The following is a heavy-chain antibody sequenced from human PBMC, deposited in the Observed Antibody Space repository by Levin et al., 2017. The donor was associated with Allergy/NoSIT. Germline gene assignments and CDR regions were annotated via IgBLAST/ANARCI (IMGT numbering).Heavy chain of an antibody. CDR1: GFKFGDYA. CDR2: ITWNSGNI. CDR3: TKDSETRVDTPLVTAFDS. V-gene: IGHV3-9*01. D-gene: IGHD5-18*01. Sequence: RPGGSLRLSCAGSGFKFGDYAMHWVRQVPAKGLEWVSGITWNSGNIIYADSLKGRFTISRDNRKNSLYLQVNSLKPDDTALYFCTKDSETRVDTPLVTAFDSWGQGTLVTVSS. J-gene: IGHJ4*02.